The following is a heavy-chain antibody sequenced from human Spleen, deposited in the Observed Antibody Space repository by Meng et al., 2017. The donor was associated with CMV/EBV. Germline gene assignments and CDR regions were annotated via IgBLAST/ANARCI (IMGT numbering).Heavy chain of an antibody. CDR1: GYSFTNYW. Sequence: GESLKISCKASGYSFTNYWIGWVRQMPGKGLEWMGIIYPGDSDTRYSPSFQGQVTISDDKSIRTAYLQWSSLKASDTAMYYCASTLPGEYRSGWLPDYWGQGTLVTVSS. D-gene: IGHD6-19*01. V-gene: IGHV5-51*01. CDR2: IYPGDSDT. J-gene: IGHJ4*02. CDR3: ASTLPGEYRSGWLPDY.